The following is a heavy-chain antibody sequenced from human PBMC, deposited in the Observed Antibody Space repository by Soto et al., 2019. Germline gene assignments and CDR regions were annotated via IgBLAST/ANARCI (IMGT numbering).Heavy chain of an antibody. D-gene: IGHD2-2*01. CDR3: AKGLGEFAGDIVVVPAALNWFDP. CDR1: GFTFSSYA. J-gene: IGHJ5*02. V-gene: IGHV3-23*01. CDR2: ISGSGGST. Sequence: PRGSLRLSCAASGFTFSSYAMSWVRQAPGKGREWVSAISGSGGSTYYADSVKGRFTISRDNSKNTLYLQMNSLRAEDTAVYYCAKGLGEFAGDIVVVPAALNWFDPWGQGTLVTVSS.